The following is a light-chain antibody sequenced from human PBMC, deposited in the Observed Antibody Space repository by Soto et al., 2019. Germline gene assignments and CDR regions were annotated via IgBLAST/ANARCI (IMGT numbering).Light chain of an antibody. V-gene: IGKV3-15*01. CDR3: QQYNDWPPWT. J-gene: IGKJ1*01. CDR1: RSVSSN. Sequence: EIVMTQSPAALSVSPGERATLSCRASRSVSSNLAWYQQKPAQAPRLLIYGASTRATGVPARFSGSGSGTEFTLTISILQSEDFAVYYCQQYNDWPPWTFGQGTKVEIK. CDR2: GAS.